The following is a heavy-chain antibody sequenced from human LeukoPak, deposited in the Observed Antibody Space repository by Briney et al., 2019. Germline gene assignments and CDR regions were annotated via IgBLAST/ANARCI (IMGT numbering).Heavy chain of an antibody. Sequence: GRSLRLSCAASRFTFSTYGMHWVRQAPGKGLEWVAVISYDGSNKYYADSVKGRFTISRDNSKNTLYLQMNSLRVEDTAVYYCARLNSYGDAYYFDYWGQGTLVTVSS. V-gene: IGHV3-30*03. D-gene: IGHD4-17*01. CDR1: RFTFSTYG. CDR3: ARLNSYGDAYYFDY. J-gene: IGHJ4*02. CDR2: ISYDGSNK.